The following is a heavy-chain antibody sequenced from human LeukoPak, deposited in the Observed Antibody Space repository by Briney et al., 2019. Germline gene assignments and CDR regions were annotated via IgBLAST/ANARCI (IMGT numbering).Heavy chain of an antibody. D-gene: IGHD4-17*01. CDR3: ARDGELTTVTASYYYYYDMDV. CDR2: ISAYNGNT. Sequence: GASVKVSCKASGYTFTSYGISWVRQAPGQGLEWMGWISAYNGNTNYAQKLQGRVTMTTDTSTSTAYMELRSLRSDDTTVYYCARDGELTTVTASYYYYYDMDVWGKGTTVTVSS. V-gene: IGHV1-18*01. J-gene: IGHJ6*03. CDR1: GYTFTSYG.